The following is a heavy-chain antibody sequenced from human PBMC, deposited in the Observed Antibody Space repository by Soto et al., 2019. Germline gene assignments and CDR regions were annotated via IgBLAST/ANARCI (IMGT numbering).Heavy chain of an antibody. CDR3: ARVPHSSSWYGGEVLRQSYGMDV. CDR1: GFTVSSNY. CDR2: IYSGGST. J-gene: IGHJ6*02. V-gene: IGHV3-53*01. Sequence: GGSLRLSCAASGFTVSSNYMSWVRQAPGKGLEWVSVIYSGGSTYYADSVKGRFTISRDNSKNTLYLQMNSLRAEDTAVYYCARVPHSSSWYGGEVLRQSYGMDVWGQGTTVTVSS. D-gene: IGHD6-13*01.